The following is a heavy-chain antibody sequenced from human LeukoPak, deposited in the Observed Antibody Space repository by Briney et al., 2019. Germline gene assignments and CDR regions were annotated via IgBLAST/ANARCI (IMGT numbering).Heavy chain of an antibody. CDR1: GGSISSYY. CDR2: IYYSGST. D-gene: IGHD5-12*01. J-gene: IGHJ4*02. V-gene: IGHV4-59*01. CDR3: ARAHVDIVATILYFDY. Sequence: SETLSLTCTVSGGSISSYYWSWLRQPPGKGLEWIGYIYYSGSTNYNPSLKSRVTISVDTSKNQFSLKLSSVTAADTAVYYCARAHVDIVATILYFDYWGQGTLVTVSS.